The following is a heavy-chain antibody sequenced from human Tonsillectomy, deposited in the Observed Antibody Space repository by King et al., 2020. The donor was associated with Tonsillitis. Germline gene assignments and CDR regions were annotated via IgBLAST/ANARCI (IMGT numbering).Heavy chain of an antibody. CDR1: GFPFSSYE. CDR2: ISSSGTTI. CDR3: ARDLVDPDAFDI. V-gene: IGHV3-48*03. D-gene: IGHD2-8*02. J-gene: IGHJ3*02. Sequence: VQLVESGGGLVQPGGSLRLSCAASGFPFSSYEMNWVRQAPGKGLEWVSYISSSGTTIYYADSVKGRFTISRDNAKNSLFLQMNSLRAEDTAVYYCARDLVDPDAFDIWGQGTMVTVSS.